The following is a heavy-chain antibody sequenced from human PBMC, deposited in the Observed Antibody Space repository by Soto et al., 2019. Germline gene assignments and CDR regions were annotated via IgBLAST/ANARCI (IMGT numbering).Heavy chain of an antibody. CDR1: GGSFSAYC. V-gene: IGHV4-34*01. Sequence: PSETLSLTCAVYGGSFSAYCWSWIRQPPGKGLEWIGEVSQSGSSNYNPSLKSRVTISVDTSKNQFSLRLSSVTAADTAVYYCARGRKGRLEYYYYYGMDVWGQGTKVTVYS. CDR2: VSQSGSS. CDR3: ARGRKGRLEYYYYYGMDV. J-gene: IGHJ6*02.